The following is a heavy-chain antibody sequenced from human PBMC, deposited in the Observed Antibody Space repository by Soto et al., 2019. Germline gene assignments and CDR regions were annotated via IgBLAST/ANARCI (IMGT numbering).Heavy chain of an antibody. J-gene: IGHJ4*02. Sequence: GGSLRLSCAASGFTFSDYYMSWIRQAPGKGLEWFSYISSSGSTIYYADSVKGRFTISRDNAKNSLYLQMNSLRAEDTAVYYCARHAYREYYDFWSAPGLWDYWGQGTLVTVSS. D-gene: IGHD3-3*01. V-gene: IGHV3-11*01. CDR2: ISSSGSTI. CDR1: GFTFSDYY. CDR3: ARHAYREYYDFWSAPGLWDY.